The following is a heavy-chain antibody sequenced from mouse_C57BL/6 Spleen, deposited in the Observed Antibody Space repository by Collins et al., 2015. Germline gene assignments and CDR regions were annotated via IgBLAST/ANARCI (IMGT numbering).Heavy chain of an antibody. J-gene: IGHJ3*01. CDR3: ARLGDYGWFAY. D-gene: IGHD2-4*01. CDR2: INPDSRTI. CDR1: GIDFSRYW. V-gene: IGHV4-1*01. Sequence: EVKLLQSGGGLVQPGGSLKLSCAASGIDFSRYWMGWVRRAPGKGLEWIGEINPDSRTINYAPSLKDKFIISRDNAKKTLYLQMSKVRSEDTALYYCARLGDYGWFAYWGQGTLVTVSA.